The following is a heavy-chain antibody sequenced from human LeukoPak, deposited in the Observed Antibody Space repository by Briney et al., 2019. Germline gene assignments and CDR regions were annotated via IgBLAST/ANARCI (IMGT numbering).Heavy chain of an antibody. CDR3: AVAADTYYYGMDV. V-gene: IGHV1-18*01. Sequence: ASVKVSCKASGYTFTSYGISWVRQAPGQGLEWMGWISAYNGNTNYAQKLQGRVTMTTDTSTSTAYMEPRSLRSDDTAVYYCAVAADTYYYGMDVWGQGTTVTVSS. J-gene: IGHJ6*02. CDR2: ISAYNGNT. CDR1: GYTFTSYG. D-gene: IGHD6-13*01.